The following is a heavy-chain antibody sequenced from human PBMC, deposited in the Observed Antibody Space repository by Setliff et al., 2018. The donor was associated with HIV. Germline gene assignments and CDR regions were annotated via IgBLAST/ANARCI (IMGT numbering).Heavy chain of an antibody. V-gene: IGHV4-4*09. J-gene: IGHJ6*02. CDR1: GGSFSGFY. D-gene: IGHD6-6*01. Sequence: SETLSLTCAVYGGSFSGFYWSWIRQPPGKGLEWIGYIYTNGSTNYNPSLKSRVAISVDTSKHQFSLKLSSVTAADTAVYYCARSPSYSSSFSYYYYSMDVWGQGPTVTVSS. CDR3: ARSPSYSSSFSYYYYSMDV. CDR2: IYTNGST.